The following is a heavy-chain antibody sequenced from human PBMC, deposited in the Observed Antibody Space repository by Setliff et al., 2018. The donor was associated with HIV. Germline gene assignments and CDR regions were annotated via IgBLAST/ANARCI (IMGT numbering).Heavy chain of an antibody. CDR3: ARFVLAWFDFSTGAVEVTDPYAFDF. CDR1: GGSISSSSSY. J-gene: IGHJ4*02. D-gene: IGHD2-21*02. Sequence: SETLSLTCTVSGGSISSSSSYWGWIRQPPGRGLEWIGSVSYSGSTYYNPSLKSRATISVDTSQNQFSLRLSSVTAADTAVYHCARFVLAWFDFSTGAVEVTDPYAFDFWGQGILVTVSS. CDR2: VSYSGST. V-gene: IGHV4-39*01.